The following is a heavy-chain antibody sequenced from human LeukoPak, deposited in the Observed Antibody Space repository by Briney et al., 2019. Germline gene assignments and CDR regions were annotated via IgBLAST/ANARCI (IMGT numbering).Heavy chain of an antibody. D-gene: IGHD6-19*01. Sequence: GGTLRLSCAASGFTFSIYGMSWVRQAPGKGLDWVSGISDSGGSTFYADSVKGRFTISRDNSKNTLYLQMNSLRAEDTAVYYCAKVYRFGAVAGPADYWGQGTLVTVSS. V-gene: IGHV3-23*01. J-gene: IGHJ4*02. CDR1: GFTFSIYG. CDR3: AKVYRFGAVAGPADY. CDR2: ISDSGGST.